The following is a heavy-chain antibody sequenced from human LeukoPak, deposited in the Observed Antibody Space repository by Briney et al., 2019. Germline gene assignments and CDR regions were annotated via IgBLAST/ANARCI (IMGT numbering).Heavy chain of an antibody. CDR2: MNPNSGNT. CDR1: GYTFTSYD. D-gene: IGHD7-27*01. CDR3: ARRETGDELDY. J-gene: IGHJ4*02. V-gene: IGHV1-8*01. Sequence: ASLKASCKATGYTFTSYDINWVRQATGQGLEWMGWMNPNSGNTGYAQKFQGRVTMTRNTSISTAYMELSSLRSEDTAVYYCARRETGDELDYWGQGTLVTVSS.